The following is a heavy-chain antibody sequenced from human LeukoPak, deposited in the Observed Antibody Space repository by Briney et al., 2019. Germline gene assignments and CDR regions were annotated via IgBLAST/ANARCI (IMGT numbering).Heavy chain of an antibody. CDR1: GLTFSSYG. D-gene: IGHD3-16*02. J-gene: IGHJ6*03. CDR3: AKDGPLHLGELSYYYYYMDV. CDR2: ISYDGSNK. Sequence: PGRSLRLSCAASGLTFSSYGMHWVRQAPGKGLEWVAVISYDGSNKYYADSVKGRFTISRDNSKNTLYLQMNSLRAEDTAVYYCAKDGPLHLGELSYYYYYMDVWGKGTTVTVSS. V-gene: IGHV3-30*18.